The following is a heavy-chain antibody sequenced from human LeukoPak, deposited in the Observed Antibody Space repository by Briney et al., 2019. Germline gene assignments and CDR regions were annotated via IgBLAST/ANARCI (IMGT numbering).Heavy chain of an antibody. J-gene: IGHJ4*02. D-gene: IGHD3-9*01. V-gene: IGHV3-7*03. CDR3: AKDDYILTGGYYFWDLRDHLSSGYYFDY. Sequence: GTLSLTCAVSGGSISSSNWWSWVRQAPGKGLEWVANTNQGGSQKDYVDSVKGRISISRDNAKSSLYLQMNSLRAEDTAVYYCAKDDYILTGGYYFWDLRDHLSSGYYFDYWGQGTLVTVSS. CDR1: GGSISSSNW. CDR2: TNQGGSQK.